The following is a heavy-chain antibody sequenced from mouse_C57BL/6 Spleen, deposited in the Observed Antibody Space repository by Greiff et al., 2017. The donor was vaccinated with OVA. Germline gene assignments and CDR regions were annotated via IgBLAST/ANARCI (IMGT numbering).Heavy chain of an antibody. CDR1: GFSLTSYG. CDR2: IWSDGST. Sequence: VQLQQSGPGLVAPSQSLSITCTVSGFSLTSYGVHWVRQPPGKGLEWLVVIWSDGSTTYNSALKSRLSISKDNSKSQVFLKMNSLQTDDTAMYYCARHGITTGDWYFDVWGTGTTVTVSS. V-gene: IGHV2-6-1*01. J-gene: IGHJ1*03. D-gene: IGHD1-1*01. CDR3: ARHGITTGDWYFDV.